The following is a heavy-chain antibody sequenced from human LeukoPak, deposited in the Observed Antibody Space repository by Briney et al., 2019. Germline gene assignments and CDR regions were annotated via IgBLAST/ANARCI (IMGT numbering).Heavy chain of an antibody. CDR2: ISSSSSYI. V-gene: IGHV3-21*01. CDR1: GFTVSSNY. J-gene: IGHJ4*02. D-gene: IGHD2-2*01. CDR3: ARVYCSSTSCVWALDY. Sequence: PGGSLRLSCAASGFTVSSNYMSWVRQAPGKGLEWVSSISSSSSYIYYADSVKGRFTISRDNAKNSLYLQMNSLRAEDTAVYYCARVYCSSTSCVWALDYWGQGTLVTVSS.